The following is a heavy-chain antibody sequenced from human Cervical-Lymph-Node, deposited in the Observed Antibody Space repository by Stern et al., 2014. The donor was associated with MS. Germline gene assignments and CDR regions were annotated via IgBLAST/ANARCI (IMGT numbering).Heavy chain of an antibody. CDR2: ILPTSGKA. Sequence: VQLVESGAEVEKPGSSVTVSCKASGGTFSSYAISWVRPAPGPGLEWMGGILPTSGKANFAQTFQGRVTITADESTSTAYMELSSLRSEDTAVYYCARGELKEGLVRGMDVWGQGTTVTVSS. CDR1: GGTFSSYA. CDR3: ARGELKEGLVRGMDV. V-gene: IGHV1-69*01. D-gene: IGHD1-26*01. J-gene: IGHJ6*02.